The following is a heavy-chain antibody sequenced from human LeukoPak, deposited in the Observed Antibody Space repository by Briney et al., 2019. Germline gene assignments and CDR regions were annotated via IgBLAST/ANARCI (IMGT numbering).Heavy chain of an antibody. V-gene: IGHV3-23*01. CDR3: AKDQQYSSPESCFDY. J-gene: IGHJ4*02. Sequence: GGSLRLSCAASGFTFSSYAMSWVRQAPGKGLEWVSAISGSGGSTYYADPVKGRFTISRDNSKNTLYLQMNSLRAEDTAVYYCAKDQQYSSPESCFDYWGQGTLVTVSS. CDR2: ISGSGGST. CDR1: GFTFSSYA. D-gene: IGHD6-6*01.